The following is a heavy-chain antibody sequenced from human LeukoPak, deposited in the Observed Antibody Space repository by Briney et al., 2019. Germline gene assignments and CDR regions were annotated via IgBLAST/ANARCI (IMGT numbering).Heavy chain of an antibody. V-gene: IGHV3-30*18. CDR2: ISYDGSNK. J-gene: IGHJ3*02. Sequence: GGSLRLSCAASGFTFRNYGMHWVRQAPGKGLEWVAVISYDGSNKYYADSVKGRFTISRDNSKNTLYLQMNSLRAEDTAVYYCAKGPYCSGGSCYGSGGAFDIWGQGTMVTVSS. CDR1: GFTFRNYG. CDR3: AKGPYCSGGSCYGSGGAFDI. D-gene: IGHD2-15*01.